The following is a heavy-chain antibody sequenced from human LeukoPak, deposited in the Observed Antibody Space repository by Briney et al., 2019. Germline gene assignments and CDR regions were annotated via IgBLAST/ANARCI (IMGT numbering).Heavy chain of an antibody. CDR3: AREVCSGGSCPDAFDI. CDR2: INPSGGST. D-gene: IGHD2-15*01. J-gene: IGHJ3*02. CDR1: GYTFTSYY. V-gene: IGHV1-46*01. Sequence: GASVKVSCKASGYTFTSYYMHWVRQAPGQGLEWMGIINPSGGSTSYAQKFQGRVTMTRDMSTSTVYMELSSLRSEDTAVYYCAREVCSGGSCPDAFDIWGQGTMVTVSS.